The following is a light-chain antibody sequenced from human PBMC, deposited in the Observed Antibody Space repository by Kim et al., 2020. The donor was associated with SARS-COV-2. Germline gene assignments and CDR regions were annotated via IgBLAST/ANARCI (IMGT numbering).Light chain of an antibody. V-gene: IGKV3-15*01. J-gene: IGKJ4*01. CDR1: QTISSN. CDR3: QQYSDWPLT. CDR2: GAA. Sequence: EIVMTQSPATLSVSAGERATLSCRASQTISSNLAWYQQKPGQAPRLLIYGAATRATGIPARFSGSGSGTEFTLTISSLESEDFVVYYCQQYSDWPLTFGGGTKVDIK.